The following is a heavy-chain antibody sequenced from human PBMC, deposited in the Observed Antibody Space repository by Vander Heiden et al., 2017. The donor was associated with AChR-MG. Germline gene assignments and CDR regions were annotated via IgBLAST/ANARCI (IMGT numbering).Heavy chain of an antibody. Sequence: QVQLQQWGAGLLKPSETLSLTCAVYGGSFSGYYWTWIRQPPGKGLEWIGEITHSGSTNYNPSPKSRVTISVDTSKNQFSLKLSSVTAADTAVYYCVRGRRWLQRSFDYWGQGTLVTVSS. CDR1: GGSFSGYY. D-gene: IGHD5-18*01. J-gene: IGHJ4*02. V-gene: IGHV4-34*01. CDR2: ITHSGST. CDR3: VRGRRWLQRSFDY.